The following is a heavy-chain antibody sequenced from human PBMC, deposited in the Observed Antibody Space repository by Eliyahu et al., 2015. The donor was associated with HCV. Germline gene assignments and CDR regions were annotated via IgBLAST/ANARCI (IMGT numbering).Heavy chain of an antibody. D-gene: IGHD4-17*01. Sequence: EVQLVESGGGLVQPGGSLRLSCAGSGFNLIRSWMSWVRQAPGKGLEWVASINQDGSEKDYVDSVKGRLTISRDNAKNSLYLQLNNVRVEDTAVYYCARAETGDYGDYAEHFQHWGQGTLISVSS. V-gene: IGHV3-7*03. CDR3: ARAETGDYGDYAEHFQH. CDR1: GFNLIRSW. CDR2: INQDGSEK. J-gene: IGHJ1*01.